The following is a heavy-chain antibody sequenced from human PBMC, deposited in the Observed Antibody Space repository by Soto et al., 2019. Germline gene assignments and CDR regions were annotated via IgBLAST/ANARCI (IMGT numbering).Heavy chain of an antibody. J-gene: IGHJ6*02. V-gene: IGHV1-2*04. CDR1: GYTFTGYY. Sequence: GASVKVSCKASGYTFTGYYMHWVRQAPGQGLEWMGWINPNSGGTNYAQKFQGWVTMTRDTSISTAYMELSRLRSDDTAVYYCARGDILTGYRPPGGPYYYYGMDVWGQGTTVTVSS. D-gene: IGHD3-9*01. CDR3: ARGDILTGYRPPGGPYYYYGMDV. CDR2: INPNSGGT.